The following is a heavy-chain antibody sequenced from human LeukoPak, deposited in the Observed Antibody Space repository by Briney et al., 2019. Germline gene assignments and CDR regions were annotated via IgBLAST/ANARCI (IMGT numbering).Heavy chain of an antibody. CDR1: GFTFDDYG. D-gene: IGHD4-11*01. Sequence: GGSLRLSCAASGFTFDDYGMSWVRQAPGKGLEWVSGINWNGGSTGYADSVKGRFTISRDNAKNSLYLQMNSLRAEDTALYYCAKASNYSNYGYYYYYMDVWGKGTTVTVSS. CDR2: INWNGGST. CDR3: AKASNYSNYGYYYYYMDV. J-gene: IGHJ6*03. V-gene: IGHV3-20*04.